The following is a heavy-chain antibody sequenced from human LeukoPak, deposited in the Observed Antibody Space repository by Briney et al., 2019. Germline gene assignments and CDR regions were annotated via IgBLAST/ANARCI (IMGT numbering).Heavy chain of an antibody. Sequence: GASVKVSCKASGYTFTSYGISWVRQAPGQGLEWMGGIIPIFGTANYAQKFQGRVTITADESTSTAYMELSSLRSEDTAVYYCAKYDFWSGYYMEYYYYYGMDVWGQGTTVTVSS. CDR3: AKYDFWSGYYMEYYYYYGMDV. CDR1: GYTFTSYG. V-gene: IGHV1-69*13. CDR2: IIPIFGTA. D-gene: IGHD3-3*01. J-gene: IGHJ6*02.